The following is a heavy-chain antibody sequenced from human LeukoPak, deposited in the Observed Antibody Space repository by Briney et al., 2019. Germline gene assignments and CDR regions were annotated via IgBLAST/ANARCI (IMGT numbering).Heavy chain of an antibody. J-gene: IGHJ4*02. Sequence: ASVKVSCKASGYTFTSYGISWVRQAPGQGLEWIGWISAYNGNTNYAQKLQGRVTMTTDTPTSTAYMELRSLRSDDTAVYYCARGKRGYSYGSLDYWGQGTLVTVSS. V-gene: IGHV1-18*01. CDR1: GYTFTSYG. CDR3: ARGKRGYSYGSLDY. CDR2: ISAYNGNT. D-gene: IGHD5-18*01.